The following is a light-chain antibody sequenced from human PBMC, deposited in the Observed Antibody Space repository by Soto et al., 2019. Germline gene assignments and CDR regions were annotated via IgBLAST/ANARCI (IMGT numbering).Light chain of an antibody. V-gene: IGKV1-5*03. Sequence: DYHVTQSPSTLSASVGYRFTITCRASQNIYTWLAWYQQKPGIAPKLLINKASTLESGVPSRLSGSGYGTEFTLTISGLQPEDYATYYCQQYERYSTFGQGTKVDIK. CDR1: QNIYTW. CDR3: QQYERYST. CDR2: KAS. J-gene: IGKJ1*01.